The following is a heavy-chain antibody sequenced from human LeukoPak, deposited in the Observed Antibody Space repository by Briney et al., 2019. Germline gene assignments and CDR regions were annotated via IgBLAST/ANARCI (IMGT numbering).Heavy chain of an antibody. D-gene: IGHD3-10*01. CDR3: ARRYYYGSGPLLN. J-gene: IGHJ4*02. Sequence: SETLFLTCGVSGGSISNTNWWTWVRQPPGKGLEWIGEVNLQGSTNYNPSLKSRVAISVDKSENHISLKLTSVTAADTAVYYCARRYYYGSGPLLNWGQGTLVTVSS. CDR1: GGSISNTNW. V-gene: IGHV4-4*02. CDR2: VNLQGST.